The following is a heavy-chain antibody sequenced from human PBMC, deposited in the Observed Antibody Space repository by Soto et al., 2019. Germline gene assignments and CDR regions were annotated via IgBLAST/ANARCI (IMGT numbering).Heavy chain of an antibody. D-gene: IGHD5-18*01. CDR2: ISAYNGNT. CDR3: ARDQFASYGPKGCLDY. Sequence: QVQLLQSGAEVKKPGASVKVSCKASGYTLTSYGISWVRQAPGQGLEWMGWISAYNGNTNYAQKLQGRVTMTTDTSTSTAYMELRSLSSDDTAVYYWARDQFASYGPKGCLDYWGQRNLVTVSS. V-gene: IGHV1-18*01. J-gene: IGHJ4*02. CDR1: GYTLTSYG.